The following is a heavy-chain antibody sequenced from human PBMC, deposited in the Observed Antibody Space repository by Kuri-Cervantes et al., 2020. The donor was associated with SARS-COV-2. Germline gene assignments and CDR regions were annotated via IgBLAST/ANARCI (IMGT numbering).Heavy chain of an antibody. CDR3: ARNNYGGSGSGNWFDP. V-gene: IGHV3-30-3*01. D-gene: IGHD3-10*01. J-gene: IGHJ5*02. Sequence: GESLKISCAASGFTFSSYAMHWVRQAPGKGLEWVAVISYDGSNKCYADSVKGRFTISRDNSKNTLYLQMNSLRAEDTAVYYCARNNYGGSGSGNWFDPWGQGTLVTVSS. CDR2: ISYDGSNK. CDR1: GFTFSSYA.